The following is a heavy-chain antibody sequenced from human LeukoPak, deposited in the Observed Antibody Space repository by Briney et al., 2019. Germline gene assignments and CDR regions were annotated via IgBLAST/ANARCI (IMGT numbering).Heavy chain of an antibody. V-gene: IGHV4-59*01. CDR1: GSSISSYY. J-gene: IGHJ4*02. Sequence: PSETLSLTCTVSGSSISSYYWSWIRQPPGKGQEWIGYIYYSGSTNYNPSLKSRVTISVDTPKNQFSLKLSSVTAADTAVYYCARAPRGGMVTQFDYWGQGTLLTVSS. CDR2: IYYSGST. CDR3: ARAPRGGMVTQFDY. D-gene: IGHD2-21*02.